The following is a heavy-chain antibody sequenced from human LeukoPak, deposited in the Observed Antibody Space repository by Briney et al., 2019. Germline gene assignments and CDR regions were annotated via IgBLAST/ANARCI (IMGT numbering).Heavy chain of an antibody. CDR2: IYYSGST. V-gene: IGHV4-39*01. D-gene: IGHD4-17*01. CDR1: GGSISSSSYY. CDR3: VSYPTTVTTGYFDY. J-gene: IGHJ4*02. Sequence: SETLSLTRTVSGGSISSSSYYWGWIRQPPGKGLEWIGSIYYSGSTYYNPSLKSRVTISVDTSKNQFSLKLSSVTAADTAVYYCVSYPTTVTTGYFDYWGQGTLVTVSS.